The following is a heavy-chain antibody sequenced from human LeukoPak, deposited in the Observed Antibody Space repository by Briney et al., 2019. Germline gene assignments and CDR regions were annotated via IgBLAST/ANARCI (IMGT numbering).Heavy chain of an antibody. D-gene: IGHD3-9*01. CDR2: IIPIFGTA. CDR1: GGTFSSYA. V-gene: IGHV1-69*13. J-gene: IGHJ4*02. Sequence: GASVKVSCKASGGTFSSYAISWVRQAPGQGLEWMGGIIPIFGTANYAQKFQGRVTITADESTSTAYMELSSLRSEDTAVYYCASGYDILTGYYRYYFDYWGQGTLVTVSS. CDR3: ASGYDILTGYYRYYFDY.